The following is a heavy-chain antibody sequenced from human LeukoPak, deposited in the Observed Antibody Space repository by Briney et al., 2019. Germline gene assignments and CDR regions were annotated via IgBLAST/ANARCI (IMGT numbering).Heavy chain of an antibody. V-gene: IGHV1-69*06. CDR3: ARGVGGSYHDAFDI. J-gene: IGHJ3*02. CDR1: GGTFSSYA. CDR2: IIPIFGTA. Sequence: SVKVSCKASGGTFSSYAISWVRQAPGQGLEWMGGIIPIFGTANYAQKFQGRVTITADKSTSTAYMELSSLRSEDTAVYYCARGVGGSYHDAFDIWGQGTMVTVSS. D-gene: IGHD1-26*01.